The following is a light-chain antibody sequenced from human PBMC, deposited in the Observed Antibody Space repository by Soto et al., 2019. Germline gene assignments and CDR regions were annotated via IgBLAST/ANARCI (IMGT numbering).Light chain of an antibody. V-gene: IGKV3D-20*02. CDR1: QSVSSSY. CDR3: QQRSNWPCT. CDR2: GAS. Sequence: EIVLTQSPGTLSLSPGERATLSCRASQSVSSSYLAWYQKKPGQAPRLLIYGASNRANGIPARFSGSGSGTDFTLTISSLEPEDFAVYYCQQRSNWPCTFGQGTKVDIK. J-gene: IGKJ1*01.